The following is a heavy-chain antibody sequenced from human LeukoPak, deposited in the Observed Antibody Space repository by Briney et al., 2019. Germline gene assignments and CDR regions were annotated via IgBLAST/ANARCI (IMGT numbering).Heavy chain of an antibody. J-gene: IGHJ6*04. CDR1: GGTFSSYA. Sequence: GASVKVSCKASGGTFSSYAISWVRQAPGQGLEWMGGIIPIFGTANYAQKFQGRVTITADKSTSTAYMELSSLRSEDTAVYYCARVYDILTGYREPNCYGMDVWGKGTTVTVSS. CDR3: ARVYDILTGYREPNCYGMDV. D-gene: IGHD3-9*01. V-gene: IGHV1-69*06. CDR2: IIPIFGTA.